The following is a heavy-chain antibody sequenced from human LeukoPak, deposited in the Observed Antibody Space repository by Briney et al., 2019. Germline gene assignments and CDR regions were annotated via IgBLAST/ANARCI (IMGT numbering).Heavy chain of an antibody. D-gene: IGHD3-22*01. CDR2: IYSSGTA. Sequence: SETLSLTCTVSGGSIGGSYYWNWIRQPAGKGLEWIGRIYSSGTANYNPSLKSRVAISVDTSKNQFSLRLTSMSAADTAIYYSARIIYYYETGGFRDYFDSWGQGTLVTVSS. CDR1: GGSIGGSYY. J-gene: IGHJ4*02. V-gene: IGHV4-4*07. CDR3: ARIIYYYETGGFRDYFDS.